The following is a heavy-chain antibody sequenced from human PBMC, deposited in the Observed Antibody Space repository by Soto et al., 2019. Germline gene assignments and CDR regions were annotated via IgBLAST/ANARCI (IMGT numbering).Heavy chain of an antibody. Sequence: PGGSLRLSCAASGFTSSNAWMGWVRQAPGKGLEWVGRIKSKTDGGTTDYAAPVKGRFTISRDDSKNTLYLQMNSPKTEDTAVYYCTTETYSGYDNFDYWGQGTQVTVSS. D-gene: IGHD5-12*01. CDR2: IKSKTDGGTT. V-gene: IGHV3-15*01. CDR1: GFTSSNAW. CDR3: TTETYSGYDNFDY. J-gene: IGHJ4*02.